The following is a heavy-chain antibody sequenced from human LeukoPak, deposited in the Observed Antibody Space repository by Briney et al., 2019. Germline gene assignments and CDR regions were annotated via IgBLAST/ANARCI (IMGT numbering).Heavy chain of an antibody. J-gene: IGHJ4*02. CDR3: ARDHRYAFDN. Sequence: GGSLRLSCAASGFTFSDYSMNWVRQAPGKGLEWISYVGISSGNAKYADSVKGRFTISGDSAKNSVFLQMNSLRVEDTAVYYCARDHRYAFDNWGQGTLVTVSS. D-gene: IGHD5-12*01. CDR1: GFTFSDYS. CDR2: VGISSGNA. V-gene: IGHV3-48*04.